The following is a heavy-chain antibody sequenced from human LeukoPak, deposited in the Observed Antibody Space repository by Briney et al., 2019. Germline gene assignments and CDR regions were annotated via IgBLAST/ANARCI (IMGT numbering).Heavy chain of an antibody. CDR1: GFSFSSYW. J-gene: IGHJ4*02. D-gene: IGHD1-1*01. CDR3: ISDHTGHDDY. Sequence: PGGSLRPSCAASGFSFSSYWMHWVRQAPGKGLVWVSRINIDGSTTTYADSVEGRFTISRDNAKNTLSLQMNSLRADDTAVYYCISDHTGHDDYWGQGTLVTVSS. CDR2: INIDGSTT. V-gene: IGHV3-74*01.